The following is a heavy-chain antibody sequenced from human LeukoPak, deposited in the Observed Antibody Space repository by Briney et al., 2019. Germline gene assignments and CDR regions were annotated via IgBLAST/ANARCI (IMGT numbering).Heavy chain of an antibody. D-gene: IGHD3-22*01. V-gene: IGHV3-23*01. CDR1: GFTFSSYA. J-gene: IGHJ4*02. CDR3: AKGDSSGYYYRPGYYFDY. CDR2: ISGSGGST. Sequence: GGSLRLSCAASGFTFSSYAMSWVRKAPGKGLEWVSAISGSGGSTYYADSVNGRFTISRDNSKNTLYLQMNSLRAEDTAVYYCAKGDSSGYYYRPGYYFDYWGQGTLVTVSS.